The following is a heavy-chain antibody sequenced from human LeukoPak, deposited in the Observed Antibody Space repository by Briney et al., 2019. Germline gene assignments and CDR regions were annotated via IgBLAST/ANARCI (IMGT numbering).Heavy chain of an antibody. D-gene: IGHD3-10*01. CDR1: GFTFDDYA. J-gene: IGHJ5*02. V-gene: IGHV3-9*01. Sequence: GGSLRLSCAASGFTFDDYAMHWVRQAPGKGLEWVSGISWNSGSIGYADSVKGRFTISRDNAKNSLYLQMNSLRAEDTALYYCAKGNYYGSGSYYTTWGQGTLVTVSS. CDR3: AKGNYYGSGSYYTT. CDR2: ISWNSGSI.